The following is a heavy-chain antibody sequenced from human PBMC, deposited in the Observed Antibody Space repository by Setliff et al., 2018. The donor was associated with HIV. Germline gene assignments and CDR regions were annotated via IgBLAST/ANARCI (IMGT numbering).Heavy chain of an antibody. Sequence: ASVKVSCKPSGYTFSNYDINWVRQAAGQGLEWMGWMNPDSRNTGYAQKFQGRVTMTRDASISTAYMELNTLKFEDTAVYYCARALPGGYSYDNAFDIWGQGTMVTVSS. CDR3: ARALPGGYSYDNAFDI. CDR1: GYTFSNYD. D-gene: IGHD5-18*01. CDR2: MNPDSRNT. V-gene: IGHV1-8*02. J-gene: IGHJ3*02.